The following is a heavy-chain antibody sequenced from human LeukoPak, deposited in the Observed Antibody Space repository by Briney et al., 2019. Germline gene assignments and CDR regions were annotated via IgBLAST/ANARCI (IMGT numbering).Heavy chain of an antibody. CDR3: VKHPEFY. J-gene: IGHJ4*02. CDR1: GFTFSSYS. D-gene: IGHD3-10*01. CDR2: ISGSSSYI. Sequence: GGSLRLSCAASGFTFSSYSMNWVRQAPGKGLEWVSFISGSSSYISYADSVKGRFTISRDNSKNTLFLQMSSLRVEDTAVYYCVKHPEFYWGQGTLVTVSS. V-gene: IGHV3-21*01.